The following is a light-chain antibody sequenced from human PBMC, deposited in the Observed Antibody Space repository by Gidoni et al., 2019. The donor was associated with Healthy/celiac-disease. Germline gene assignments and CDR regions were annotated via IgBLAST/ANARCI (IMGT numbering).Light chain of an antibody. V-gene: IGLV2-8*01. Sequence: QSALTQPPSASGSPGRSVTIPCTGTSRDVGGYNYVSWYQQHPGKAPNLMIYEVSKRPSGVPDRFSGSKSGNTASLTVSGLQAEDEADYYCSSYAGSNGGVFGGGTKLTVL. CDR1: SRDVGGYNY. CDR3: SSYAGSNGGV. J-gene: IGLJ2*01. CDR2: EVS.